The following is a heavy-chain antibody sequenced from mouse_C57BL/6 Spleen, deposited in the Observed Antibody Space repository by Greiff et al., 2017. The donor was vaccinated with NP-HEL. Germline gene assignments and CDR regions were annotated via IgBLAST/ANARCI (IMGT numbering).Heavy chain of an antibody. CDR3: ASLPYYGSSYGDAMDY. V-gene: IGHV1-80*01. CDR2: IYPGDGDT. Sequence: QVQLQQSGAELVKPGASVKISCKASGYAFSSYWMNWVKQRPGKGLEWIGQIYPGDGDTNYNGKFKGKATLTADKSSSTAYMQLSSLTSEDSAVYFCASLPYYGSSYGDAMDYWGQGTSVTVSS. D-gene: IGHD1-1*01. CDR1: GYAFSSYW. J-gene: IGHJ4*01.